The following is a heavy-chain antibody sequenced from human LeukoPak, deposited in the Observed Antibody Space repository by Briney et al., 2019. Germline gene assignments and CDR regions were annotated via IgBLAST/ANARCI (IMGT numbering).Heavy chain of an antibody. Sequence: PSETLSLTCTVSGGSISSSDYYWSWIRQPPGKGLEWIGYIFYLGGTYYNPSLKSRVTISVDTSKIQFSLRLSSATAADMATYYCARHSLNNYGSYYWGQGTLVTVSS. D-gene: IGHD5-24*01. CDR2: IFYLGGT. CDR1: GGSISSSDYY. V-gene: IGHV4-30-4*01. J-gene: IGHJ4*02. CDR3: ARHSLNNYGSYY.